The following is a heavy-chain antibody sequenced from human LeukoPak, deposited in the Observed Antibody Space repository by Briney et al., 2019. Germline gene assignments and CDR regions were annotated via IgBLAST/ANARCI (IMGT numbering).Heavy chain of an antibody. D-gene: IGHD6-13*01. CDR1: GFTVSSNY. CDR3: ARIAAAGLRGAFDI. J-gene: IGHJ3*02. Sequence: GGSLRLSCAASGFTVSSNYMSWVRQAPGKGLEWVSVIYSGGSTYYADSVKGRFTISRDNAKNSLYLQMNSLRAEDTAVYYCARIAAAGLRGAFDIWGQGTMVTVSS. V-gene: IGHV3-53*01. CDR2: IYSGGST.